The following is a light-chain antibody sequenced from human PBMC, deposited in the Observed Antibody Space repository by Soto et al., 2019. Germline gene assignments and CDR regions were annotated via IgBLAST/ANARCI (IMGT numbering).Light chain of an antibody. CDR1: QTVSRSH. Sequence: EFVLTQSPGTLSLSPGERATLSCRASQTVSRSHLAWYQQKPGQAPRLLIQATSTRATGIPDRFTGSVSGTDLTLTIARLEPEDVAMYYFHHYDISPWTFGQGTKVEVK. J-gene: IGKJ1*01. V-gene: IGKV3-20*01. CDR2: ATS. CDR3: HHYDISPWT.